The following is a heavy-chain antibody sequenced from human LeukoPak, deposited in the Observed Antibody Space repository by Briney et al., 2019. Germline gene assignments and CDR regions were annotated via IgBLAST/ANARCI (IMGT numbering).Heavy chain of an antibody. CDR1: GFTFSDYY. V-gene: IGHV3-11*05. CDR3: ARGNNYGSGSYYNVGAIFDY. J-gene: IGHJ4*02. CDR2: ISSSSGYT. Sequence: PGGSLRLSCAASGFTFSDYYMSWIRQAPGKGLEWVSYISSSSGYTNYADSVKGRFTISRDNAKNSLYLQMNSLRAEDTAVYYCARGNNYGSGSYYNVGAIFDYWGQGTLVTVSS. D-gene: IGHD3-10*01.